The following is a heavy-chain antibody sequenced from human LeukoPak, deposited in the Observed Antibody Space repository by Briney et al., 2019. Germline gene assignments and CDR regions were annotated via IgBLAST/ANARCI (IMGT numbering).Heavy chain of an antibody. J-gene: IGHJ6*03. V-gene: IGHV3-53*01. D-gene: IGHD1-26*01. CDR1: GFTASSNY. CDR3: ARVGSNSGSYREYYYYMDV. CDR2: IYSGGST. Sequence: GGSLRLSCAASGFTASSNYMSWVRQAPGKGLEWVSVIYSGGSTYYADSVKGRFTISRDNSKNTLYLQMNSLRAEDTAVYYCARVGSNSGSYREYYYYMDVWGKGTTVTISS.